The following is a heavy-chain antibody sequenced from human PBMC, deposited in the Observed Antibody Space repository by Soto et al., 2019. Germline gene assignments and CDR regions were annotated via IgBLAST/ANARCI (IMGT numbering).Heavy chain of an antibody. CDR1: GFSLSNARMG. V-gene: IGHV2-26*01. D-gene: IGHD1-26*01. J-gene: IGHJ4*02. CDR3: ARLPLSPGSWFDY. Sequence: QVTLKESGPVLVKPTETLTLTCTVSGFSLSNARMGVSWIRQPPGKALEWLAHIFSNDEKSYSTSLKSRLTXPXDXXKSQVVLTMTNMDPVDTATYYCARLPLSPGSWFDYWGQGTLVTVSS. CDR2: IFSNDEK.